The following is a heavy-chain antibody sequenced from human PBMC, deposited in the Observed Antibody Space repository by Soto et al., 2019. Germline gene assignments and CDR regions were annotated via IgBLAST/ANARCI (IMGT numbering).Heavy chain of an antibody. V-gene: IGHV1-46*01. Sequence: QVQLVQSGAEVKKPGASVKVACKASGYTFTSYYMHWVRQAPGQGLEWMGIINPSGGSTSYAQKFQGRVTMTRDTSTSTVYMELSSLRSEDTAVYYCARAIGWEDGMDVWGQGTTVTVSS. CDR1: GYTFTSYY. CDR3: ARAIGWEDGMDV. D-gene: IGHD1-26*01. J-gene: IGHJ6*02. CDR2: INPSGGST.